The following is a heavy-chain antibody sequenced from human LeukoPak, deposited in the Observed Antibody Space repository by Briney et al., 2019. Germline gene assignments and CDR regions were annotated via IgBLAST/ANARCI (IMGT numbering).Heavy chain of an antibody. Sequence: GGSLRLSCAASGFTFSSYAMHWVRQAPGKGLEWVAVISYDGSNKYYADSVKGRFTISRDNSKNTLYLQMNSLRAEDTAVYYCARNYGDSHFDYWGREPWSPSPQ. J-gene: IGHJ4*02. CDR3: ARNYGDSHFDY. V-gene: IGHV3-30-3*01. CDR1: GFTFSSYA. CDR2: ISYDGSNK. D-gene: IGHD4-17*01.